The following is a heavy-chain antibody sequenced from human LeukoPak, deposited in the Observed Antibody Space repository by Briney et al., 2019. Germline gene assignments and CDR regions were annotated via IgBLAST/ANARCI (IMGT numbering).Heavy chain of an antibody. CDR1: GYTLTELS. D-gene: IGHD5-12*01. CDR3: ATGIGYDGPSGDC. J-gene: IGHJ4*02. V-gene: IGHV1-24*01. CDR2: FDPEDGET. Sequence: ASVKVSCKVFGYTLTELSMHWVRQAPGKGLEWMGGFDPEDGETIYAQKFQGRVTMTEDTSTDTAYMELSSLRSEDTAVYYCATGIGYDGPSGDCWGQGTLVTVSS.